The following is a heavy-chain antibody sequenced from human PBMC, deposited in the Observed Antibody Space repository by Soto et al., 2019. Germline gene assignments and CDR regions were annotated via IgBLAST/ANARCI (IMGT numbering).Heavy chain of an antibody. J-gene: IGHJ4*02. D-gene: IGHD2-21*02. Sequence: EVQLLDSGGGLVQPGGSLRLSCAASGFSFSSYAMNWVRQAPGKGLEWVSGISGNGNKIYYADSVKGRFTISRDNSKNTLYMQMNSLRAEVTAVYYCAKDSSIVVVTAADCWGQGTLVTVSS. CDR3: AKDSSIVVVTAADC. CDR2: ISGNGNKI. V-gene: IGHV3-23*01. CDR1: GFSFSSYA.